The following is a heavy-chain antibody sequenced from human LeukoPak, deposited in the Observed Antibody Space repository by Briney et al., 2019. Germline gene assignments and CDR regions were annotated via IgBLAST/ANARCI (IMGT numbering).Heavy chain of an antibody. D-gene: IGHD6-19*01. V-gene: IGHV3-23*01. CDR1: GFTFSNSA. J-gene: IGHJ4*01. Sequence: GSLRLSCAASGFTFSNSAMSWVRQAPGKGLEWVSTLSGSGITTYYADSVKGRFTISRDNSKNTLYLQMNSLRAEDTAVYYCAKGIYSSGWSYFDYWGHGTLVTVFS. CDR3: AKGIYSSGWSYFDY. CDR2: LSGSGITT.